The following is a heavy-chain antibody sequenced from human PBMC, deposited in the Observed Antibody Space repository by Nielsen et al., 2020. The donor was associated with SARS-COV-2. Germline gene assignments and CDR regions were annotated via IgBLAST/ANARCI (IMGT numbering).Heavy chain of an antibody. Sequence: GGSLSLSCAASGFTFDDYAMHWVRQAPGKGLEWVSGISWNSGSIGYADSVKGRFTISRDNAKNSLYLQMNSLRAEDTALYYCAKNLVGATTGYYGMDVWGQGTTVTVSS. CDR2: ISWNSGSI. V-gene: IGHV3-9*01. D-gene: IGHD1-26*01. CDR3: AKNLVGATTGYYGMDV. CDR1: GFTFDDYA. J-gene: IGHJ6*02.